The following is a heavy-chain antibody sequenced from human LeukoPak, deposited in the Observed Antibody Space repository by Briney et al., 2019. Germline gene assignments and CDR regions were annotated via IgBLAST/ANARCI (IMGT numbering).Heavy chain of an antibody. J-gene: IGHJ4*02. Sequence: PSQTLSLTCTVSDGSISSGSYYWSWGRQPAGKGLEWVVRIYTSGSTNYNPSLKSRVTISVATSKTQFSLKLSSVTAADTAVYYCAGTYYDFWSGYFPLDYWGQGTLVTVSS. V-gene: IGHV4-61*02. D-gene: IGHD3-3*01. CDR3: AGTYYDFWSGYFPLDY. CDR1: DGSISSGSYY. CDR2: IYTSGST.